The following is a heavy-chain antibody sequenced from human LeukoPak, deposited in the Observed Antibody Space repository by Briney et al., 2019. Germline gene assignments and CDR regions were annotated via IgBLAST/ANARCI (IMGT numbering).Heavy chain of an antibody. J-gene: IGHJ4*02. V-gene: IGHV4-59*01. Sequence: PSETLSLTCTVSGGSISIYYWSWIRQPPGKGLEWIGYIYYSGSTNYNPSLKSRVTISVDTSKNQFSLKLSSVTAADTAVYYRARSHSVWTSFDYWGQGTLVTVSS. D-gene: IGHD3/OR15-3a*01. CDR3: ARSHSVWTSFDY. CDR1: GGSISIYY. CDR2: IYYSGST.